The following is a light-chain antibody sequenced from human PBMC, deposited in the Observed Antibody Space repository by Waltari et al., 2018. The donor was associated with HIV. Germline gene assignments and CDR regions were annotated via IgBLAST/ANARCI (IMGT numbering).Light chain of an antibody. Sequence: QSVLTPPPSTSGTPGQGVTISCSGSSSNIGRNYVYWYRHLPGTTPNLLIYRTDQRPSGVPDRFSASKSGTSASLAISGLQSEDEAVYYCAAWDHGLTGPNWVFGGGTRLTVL. CDR2: RTD. CDR3: AAWDHGLTGPNWV. V-gene: IGLV1-47*01. CDR1: SSNIGRNY. J-gene: IGLJ3*02.